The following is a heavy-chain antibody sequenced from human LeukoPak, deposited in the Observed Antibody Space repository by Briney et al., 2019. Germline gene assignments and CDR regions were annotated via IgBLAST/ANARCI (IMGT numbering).Heavy chain of an antibody. J-gene: IGHJ4*02. CDR3: ATSRYYDCSGEFDY. CDR1: GYTFTGYY. D-gene: IGHD3-22*01. Sequence: ASVKVSCKASGYTFTGYYMHWVRQAPGQGLEWMGWINPNSGGTNYAQKFQGRVTMTRDTSISTAYMELSRLRSDDTAVYYCATSRYYDCSGEFDYWGQGTLVTVSS. CDR2: INPNSGGT. V-gene: IGHV1-2*02.